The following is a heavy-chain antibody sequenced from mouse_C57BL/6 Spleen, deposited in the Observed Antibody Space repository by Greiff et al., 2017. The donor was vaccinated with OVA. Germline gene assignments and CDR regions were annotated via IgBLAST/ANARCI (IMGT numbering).Heavy chain of an antibody. Sequence: QVQLQQPGAELVMPGASVKLSCKASGYTFTSYWMHWVKQRPGQGLEWIGEIDPSDSYTNYNQKFKGKSTLTVDKSSSTAYMQLSSLTSEDSAVYYCARSGSSGTDYWGQGTTLTVSS. CDR2: IDPSDSYT. CDR3: ARSGSSGTDY. D-gene: IGHD3-2*02. J-gene: IGHJ2*01. V-gene: IGHV1-69*01. CDR1: GYTFTSYW.